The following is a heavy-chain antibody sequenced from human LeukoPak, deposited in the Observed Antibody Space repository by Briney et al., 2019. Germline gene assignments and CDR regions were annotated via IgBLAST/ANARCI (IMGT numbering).Heavy chain of an antibody. J-gene: IGHJ4*02. Sequence: GRSLRLSCAASGFTFSSYWMHWVRQAPGKGLVWVSRINTDGSSTSYADSVKGRFTISRDNAKNTLYLQMNSLRAEDTAVYYCASRSSHPLYYFDYWGQGTLVTVSS. CDR2: INTDGSST. V-gene: IGHV3-74*01. CDR1: GFTFSSYW. CDR3: ASRSSHPLYYFDY.